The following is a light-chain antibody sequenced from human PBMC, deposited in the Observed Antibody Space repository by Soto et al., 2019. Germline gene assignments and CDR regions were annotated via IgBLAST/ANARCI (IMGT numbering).Light chain of an antibody. Sequence: QSALTQPPSVSGSPGQSVTISCTGTSTDFVSYNRVSWYQQPPGTAPKLIIYEVTKRPSGVSDRFSGSKSGNTASLTISGLQAEDEADYHCCSFAGSSSLVFGGGTKVTVL. V-gene: IGLV2-18*02. CDR3: CSFAGSSSLV. J-gene: IGLJ2*01. CDR1: STDFVSYNR. CDR2: EVT.